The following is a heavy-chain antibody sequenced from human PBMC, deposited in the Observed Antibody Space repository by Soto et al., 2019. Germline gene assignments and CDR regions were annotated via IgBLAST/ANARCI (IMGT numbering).Heavy chain of an antibody. CDR3: ARESNRRYSGSYYNY. V-gene: IGHV3-23*01. CDR2: ISGSGGST. Sequence: PGGSLRLSCAASGFTFSSYAMSWVRQAPGKGLEWVSAISGSGGSTYYADSVKGRFTTSRDNSKNTLYLQMNSLRAEDTAVYYCARESNRRYSGSYYNYWGQGTLVTFS. J-gene: IGHJ4*02. D-gene: IGHD1-26*01. CDR1: GFTFSSYA.